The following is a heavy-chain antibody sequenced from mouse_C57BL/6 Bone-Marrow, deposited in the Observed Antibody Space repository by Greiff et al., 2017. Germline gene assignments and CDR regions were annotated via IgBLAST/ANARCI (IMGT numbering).Heavy chain of an antibody. CDR3: TGSQAWFAY. CDR2: IDPENGDT. D-gene: IGHD1-1*01. J-gene: IGHJ3*01. CDR1: GFNIKDDY. Sequence: EVKLMESGAELVRPGASVKLSCTASGFNIKDDYMHWVKQRPEQGLEWIGWIDPENGDTEYASKFQGKATITADTSSNTAYLQLSSLTSEDTAVYYCTGSQAWFAYWGQGTLVTVSA. V-gene: IGHV14-4*01.